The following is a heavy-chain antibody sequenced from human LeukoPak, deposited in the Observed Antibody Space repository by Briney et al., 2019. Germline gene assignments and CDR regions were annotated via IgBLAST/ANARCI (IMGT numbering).Heavy chain of an antibody. V-gene: IGHV3-48*03. CDR2: ISSSGSTI. CDR3: ARPSSKRGANYFDY. J-gene: IGHJ4*02. CDR1: GFTFSSYE. D-gene: IGHD3-10*01. Sequence: PGGSLRLSCAAPGFTFSSYEMNWVRQAPGKGLEWVSYISSSGSTIYYADSVKGRFTISRDNAKNSLYLQMNSLRAEDTAVYYCARPSSKRGANYFDYWGQGTLVTVSS.